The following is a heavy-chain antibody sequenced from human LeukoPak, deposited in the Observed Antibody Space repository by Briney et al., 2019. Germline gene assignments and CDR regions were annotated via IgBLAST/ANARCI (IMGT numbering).Heavy chain of an antibody. CDR1: GVSISSGDYY. J-gene: IGHJ3*02. D-gene: IGHD3-16*02. V-gene: IGHV4-30-4*01. Sequence: SETPSLTCTVSGVSISSGDYYWSWLRQPPGKGLEWIGYIYYSGSTYYNPSLKSRVTISVDTSKNQFSLKLSSVTAADTAVYYCAREGRIMITFGGVIVTDGAFDIWGQGTMVTISS. CDR3: AREGRIMITFGGVIVTDGAFDI. CDR2: IYYSGST.